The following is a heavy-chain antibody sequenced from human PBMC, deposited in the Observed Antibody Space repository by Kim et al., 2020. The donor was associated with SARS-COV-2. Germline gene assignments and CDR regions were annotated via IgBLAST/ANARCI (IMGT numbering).Heavy chain of an antibody. D-gene: IGHD3-22*01. Sequence: ASVKVSCKTFGYTFSNYGISWVRQAPGQGLEWVGWISIYNGNTKNAQKLQGRITMTTDTSTSTAYMELRSLTSADTGVYYCARDKDVSGFYPRAFEIWGPGTMVTVSS. V-gene: IGHV1-18*01. CDR2: ISIYNGNT. J-gene: IGHJ3*02. CDR1: GYTFSNYG. CDR3: ARDKDVSGFYPRAFEI.